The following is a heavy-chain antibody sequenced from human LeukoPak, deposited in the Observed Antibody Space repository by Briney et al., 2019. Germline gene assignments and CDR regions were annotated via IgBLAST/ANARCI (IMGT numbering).Heavy chain of an antibody. CDR3: AKRGPGPVAGSYDY. D-gene: IGHD6-19*01. CDR1: GFTYSDYA. Sequence: PGGPLRLSCAASGFTYSDYAMNWVRQAPAKGLEWVSSIGSAGETLYADAVKGRSTISRDNSNNAVYLQMNSLRVEDTAVYYCAKRGPGPVAGSYDYWGQGTLVTVSS. V-gene: IGHV3-23*01. CDR2: IGSAGET. J-gene: IGHJ4*02.